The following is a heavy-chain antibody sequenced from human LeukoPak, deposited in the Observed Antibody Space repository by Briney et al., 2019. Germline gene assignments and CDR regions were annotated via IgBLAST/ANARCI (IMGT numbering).Heavy chain of an antibody. CDR2: ISGSGGST. D-gene: IGHD3-22*01. V-gene: IGHV3-23*01. CDR3: AKDLGYDSSVPDY. J-gene: IGHJ4*02. Sequence: GGSLRLSCAASQFTFTTYWMSWVRQAPGKGVEWVSAISGSGGSTYYADSVKGRFTISRDNSKNTLYLQMNSLRAEDTAVYYCAKDLGYDSSVPDYWGQGTLVTVSS. CDR1: QFTFTTYW.